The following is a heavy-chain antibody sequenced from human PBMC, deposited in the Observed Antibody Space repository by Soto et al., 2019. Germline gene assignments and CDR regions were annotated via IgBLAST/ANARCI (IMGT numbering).Heavy chain of an antibody. Sequence: LRLSCAASGFTFSAYEMNWVRQAPGKGLEWVSYISSSGNTIYYADSVKGRFTISRDNAKNSLFLQMNSLRVEDTAFYYCARSPFLECNWALGTLVTVSS. V-gene: IGHV3-48*03. CDR1: GFTFSAYE. CDR3: ARSPFLECN. J-gene: IGHJ4*02. CDR2: ISSSGNTI. D-gene: IGHD3-3*01.